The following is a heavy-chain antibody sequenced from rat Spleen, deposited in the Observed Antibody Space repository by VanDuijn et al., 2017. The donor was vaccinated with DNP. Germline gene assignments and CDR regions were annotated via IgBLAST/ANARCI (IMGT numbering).Heavy chain of an antibody. Sequence: EVQLVESGGGLVQPGRSLKLSCAASGFTFSDYNMAWVRQAPKKGLEWVATIIYDGNRTYCRDSVKGRFTISRDNAKNTLYLQMDSLRSEDTATYYCARHSTTVSPYWYFDFWGPGTMVTVSS. CDR2: IIYDGNRT. V-gene: IGHV5S10*01. CDR3: ARHSTTVSPYWYFDF. D-gene: IGHD1-1*01. CDR1: GFTFSDYN. J-gene: IGHJ1*01.